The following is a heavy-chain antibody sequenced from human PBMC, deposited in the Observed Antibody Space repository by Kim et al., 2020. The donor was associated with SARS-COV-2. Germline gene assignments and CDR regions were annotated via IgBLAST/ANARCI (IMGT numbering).Heavy chain of an antibody. V-gene: IGHV3-23*01. Sequence: GGSLRLSCAASGFTFSSYAMSWVRQAPGKGLEWVSAISGSGGSTYYADSVKGRFTISRDNSKNTLYLQMNSLRAEDTAVYYCAKDLYVRFGELLSGAYYYGMDVWGQGTTVTVSS. CDR1: GFTFSSYA. J-gene: IGHJ6*02. CDR3: AKDLYVRFGELLSGAYYYGMDV. CDR2: ISGSGGST. D-gene: IGHD3-10*01.